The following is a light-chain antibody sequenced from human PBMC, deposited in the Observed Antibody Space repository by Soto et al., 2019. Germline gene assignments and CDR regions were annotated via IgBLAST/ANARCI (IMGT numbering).Light chain of an antibody. J-gene: IGKJ1*01. CDR1: QSVSSNY. CDR2: GVS. CDR3: QPYAASPRT. Sequence: ESVLTQSPGTLSLSPRERATLSCRASQSVSSNYLAWYQHRPGQAPRLLIYGVSNRAPGIPDRFSGSGSGTHFTLTISRLEPEDFAVYYFQPYAASPRTFGPGTQVEV. V-gene: IGKV3-20*01.